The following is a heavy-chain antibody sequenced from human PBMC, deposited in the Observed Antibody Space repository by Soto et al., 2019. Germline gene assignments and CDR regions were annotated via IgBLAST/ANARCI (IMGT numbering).Heavy chain of an antibody. D-gene: IGHD2-21*02. Sequence: QVQLQESGPGLVKPSETLSLTCTVSGGSISSYYWSWIRQPPGKGLEWIGYIYYSGSTNYNPSLMSRVTLSVDTSKNQFSLKLSSVTAADTAVYYCARESWGDSHPNWFEPWGQGTLVTVSS. J-gene: IGHJ5*02. CDR1: GGSISSYY. CDR3: ARESWGDSHPNWFEP. CDR2: IYYSGST. V-gene: IGHV4-59*01.